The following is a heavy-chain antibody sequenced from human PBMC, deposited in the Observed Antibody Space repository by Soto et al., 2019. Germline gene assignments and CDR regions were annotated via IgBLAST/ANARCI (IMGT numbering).Heavy chain of an antibody. D-gene: IGHD5-18*01. CDR1: GYSLTRYC. J-gene: IGHJ5*02. Sequence: GESLQISCKGSGYSLTRYCIRWVRQMPGKGLEWMGRLDPSDSYTNYSPSFQGHVTISADKSISTAYLQWSSLKDSDTAMYYCARLPRPSYGHYNWLAPWGQGALVTVSA. V-gene: IGHV5-10-1*01. CDR2: LDPSDSYT. CDR3: ARLPRPSYGHYNWLAP.